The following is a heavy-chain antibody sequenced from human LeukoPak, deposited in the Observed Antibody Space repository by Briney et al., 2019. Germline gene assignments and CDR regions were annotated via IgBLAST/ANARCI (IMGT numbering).Heavy chain of an antibody. V-gene: IGHV4-39*02. D-gene: IGHD2-8*02. J-gene: IGHJ4*02. CDR1: GASLSSSNYY. Sequence: AETLSLTCSVPGASLSSSNYYCGWVRQPPGKGLDLIGKIYNGENTYYNPSLKSRVTISVDTSKNHLFLTLGSVTAADTALYYCARLRDTGGLHFYYYFDLWGMGTLVTVSS. CDR3: ARLRDTGGLHFYYYFDL. CDR2: IYNGENT.